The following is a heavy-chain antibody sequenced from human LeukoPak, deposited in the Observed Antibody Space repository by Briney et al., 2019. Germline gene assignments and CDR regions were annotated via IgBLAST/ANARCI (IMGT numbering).Heavy chain of an antibody. D-gene: IGHD4-11*01. V-gene: IGHV5-51*01. CDR1: GYSFTSYW. CDR3: ATHQTHDYSNYHLPAY. CDR2: IYPGDSDT. J-gene: IGHJ4*02. Sequence: GEALKISCKGSGYSFTSYWNGWVRPMPGKGRGWRGIIYPGDSDTRYSPSLQGEVTISAEKSIRTTYLQWRSLKASDTAMYYCATHQTHDYSNYHLPAYWGQPTLVTLPS.